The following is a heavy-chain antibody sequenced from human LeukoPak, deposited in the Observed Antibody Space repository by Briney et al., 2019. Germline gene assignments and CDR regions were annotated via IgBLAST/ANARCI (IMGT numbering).Heavy chain of an antibody. Sequence: SETLSLTCTVSGGSISGYYWSWIRQPPGKGLEWIGYIYYSGSTKYNPSLKSRVTISADMSKNQFSLKLSSVTAADTAVYYCARDFHGSGSPWYYWGQGTLVTVSS. J-gene: IGHJ4*02. CDR2: IYYSGST. V-gene: IGHV4-59*01. CDR3: ARDFHGSGSPWYY. D-gene: IGHD3-10*01. CDR1: GGSISGYY.